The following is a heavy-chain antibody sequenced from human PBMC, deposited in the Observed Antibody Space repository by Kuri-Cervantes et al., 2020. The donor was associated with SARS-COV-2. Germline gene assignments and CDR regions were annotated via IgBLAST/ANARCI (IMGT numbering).Heavy chain of an antibody. CDR2: ISGSGGST. Sequence: ETLSLTSAASGFTFSSYAMSWVRQAPGKGLEWVSAISGSGGSTYYADSVKGRFTISRDNSKNTLYLQMNSLRAEDTAVYYCAKEGFFYGSGRHFDYWGQGTLVTVSS. D-gene: IGHD3-10*01. CDR3: AKEGFFYGSGRHFDY. V-gene: IGHV3-23*01. J-gene: IGHJ4*02. CDR1: GFTFSSYA.